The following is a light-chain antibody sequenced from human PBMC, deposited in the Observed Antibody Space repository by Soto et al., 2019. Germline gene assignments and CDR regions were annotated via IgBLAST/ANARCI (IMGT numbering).Light chain of an antibody. CDR2: GAS. CDR3: QQYNNWPWT. CDR1: QSVSSN. Sequence: EIVMTQSPATLSVSPGERGTLSCRASQSVSSNLAWYQQKPGQAPRLLIYGASTRATGIPARFSGSRSGTEFTLTISSLQSEDFAVYSCQQYNNWPWTFGQGTKVEIK. V-gene: IGKV3-15*01. J-gene: IGKJ1*01.